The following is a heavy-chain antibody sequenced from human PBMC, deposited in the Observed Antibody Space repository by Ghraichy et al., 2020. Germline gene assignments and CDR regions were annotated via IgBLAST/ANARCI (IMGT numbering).Heavy chain of an antibody. Sequence: ETLSLTCAASGFSFSSYWMTWVRQAPGKGLEWVANINQDATDKNYVDSVKGRFTISRDNAKNSLYLQMNSLRAEDTAVYYCARDVGYCADCWGQGTLVTFSS. J-gene: IGHJ4*02. CDR1: GFSFSSYW. CDR2: INQDATDK. V-gene: IGHV3-7*01. CDR3: ARDVGYCADC. D-gene: IGHD2-15*01.